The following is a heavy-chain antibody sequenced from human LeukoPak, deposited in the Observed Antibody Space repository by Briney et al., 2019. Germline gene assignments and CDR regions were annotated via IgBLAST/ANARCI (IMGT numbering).Heavy chain of an antibody. D-gene: IGHD3-10*01. CDR1: GFTFSTYG. CDR2: ISYDGRNK. CDR3: AREWRGSGDY. J-gene: IGHJ4*02. Sequence: GGSLRLSCAASGFTFSTYGMHWVRQAPGKGLEWVAVISYDGRNKYYVDSVKGRFTISRDNAKNSLFLQMNSLRAEDTAIYYCAREWRGSGDYWGQGTLVTVSS. V-gene: IGHV3-30*03.